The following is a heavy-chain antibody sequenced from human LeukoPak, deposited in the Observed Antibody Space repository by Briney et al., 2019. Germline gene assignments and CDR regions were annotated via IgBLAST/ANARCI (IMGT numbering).Heavy chain of an antibody. D-gene: IGHD6-13*01. CDR1: GYTFTSYY. V-gene: IGHV1-46*01. Sequence: ASVKVSCKASGYTFTSYYMHWVRQAPGQGLEWMGIINPSGGSTSYAQKFQGRVTMTRDTSTSTVYMELRSLRSDDTAVYYCAREGVQLVPFDYWGQGTLVTVSS. CDR3: AREGVQLVPFDY. CDR2: INPSGGST. J-gene: IGHJ4*02.